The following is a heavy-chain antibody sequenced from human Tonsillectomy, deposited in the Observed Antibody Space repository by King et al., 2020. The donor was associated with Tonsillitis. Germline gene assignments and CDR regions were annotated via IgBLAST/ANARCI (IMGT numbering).Heavy chain of an antibody. D-gene: IGHD1-14*01. CDR3: ARVGFFQTGAAFDI. CDR2: ISYDGSNK. J-gene: IGHJ3*02. CDR1: GFTFSSYA. V-gene: IGHV3-30*04. Sequence: VQLVESGGGVVQPGRSLRLSCAASGFTFSSYAMHWVRQAPGKGLEWVAVISYDGSNKYYADSVKGRFTISRDNSKNTLYLQMNSLRAEDTAVYYCARVGFFQTGAAFDIWGQGTMVTVSS.